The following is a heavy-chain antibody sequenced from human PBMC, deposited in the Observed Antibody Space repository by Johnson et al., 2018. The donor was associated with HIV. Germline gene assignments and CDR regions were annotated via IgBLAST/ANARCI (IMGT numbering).Heavy chain of an antibody. D-gene: IGHD6-6*01. V-gene: IGHV3-30*18. Sequence: VQLVESGGGVVQPGRSLRLSCAASGFTFSSYGMHWVRQAPGKGLEWVAVISYDGSNKYYADSVKGRFTISRDNSKNTLYLQMNSLRAEDTAVYYCAKQHEQPVEPDAFDIWGQGTMVTVSS. J-gene: IGHJ3*02. CDR2: ISYDGSNK. CDR1: GFTFSSYG. CDR3: AKQHEQPVEPDAFDI.